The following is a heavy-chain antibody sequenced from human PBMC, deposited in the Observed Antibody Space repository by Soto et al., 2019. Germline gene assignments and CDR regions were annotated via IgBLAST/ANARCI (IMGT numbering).Heavy chain of an antibody. CDR3: AREKDYSGSGAKFDP. J-gene: IGHJ5*02. CDR2: IYYSGST. CDR1: GGSISSGDYY. D-gene: IGHD3-10*01. V-gene: IGHV4-30-4*01. Sequence: QVQLQESGPGLVKPSQTLSLTCTVSGGSISSGDYYWSWIRQPPGKGLEWIGYIYYSGSTYYNPSLKSRVTISVDTSKNQFSLKLSSVTAADTAVYYCAREKDYSGSGAKFDPWGQGTLVTVSS.